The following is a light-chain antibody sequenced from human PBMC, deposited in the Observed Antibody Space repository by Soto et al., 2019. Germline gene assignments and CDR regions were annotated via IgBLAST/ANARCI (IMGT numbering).Light chain of an antibody. J-gene: IGKJ1*01. CDR2: AAS. CDR3: QQSYIVPLT. Sequence: IQMTQSPSSLSASVGDRVTITCRASQGIISYLNWYQHKPGKAPKLLIYAASSLQSGVPSRFSGSGSGTDFTLNISSLQPEDFATYYCQQSYIVPLTFGQGTKVEIK. CDR1: QGIISY. V-gene: IGKV1-39*01.